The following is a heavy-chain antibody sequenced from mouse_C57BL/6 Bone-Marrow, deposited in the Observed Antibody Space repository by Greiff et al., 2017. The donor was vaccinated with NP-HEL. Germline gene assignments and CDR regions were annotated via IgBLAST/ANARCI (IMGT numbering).Heavy chain of an antibody. J-gene: IGHJ4*01. CDR1: GYTFTSYW. CDR3: AKGVAMDY. CDR2: IDPSDSYT. V-gene: IGHV1-69*01. Sequence: VQLQQSGAELVMPGASVKLSCKASGYTFTSYWMHWVKQRPGQGLEWIGEIDPSDSYTNYNQKFKGKSTLTVDKSSSTAYMQLSSLTSEDSAVYYCAKGVAMDYWGQGTSVTVSS.